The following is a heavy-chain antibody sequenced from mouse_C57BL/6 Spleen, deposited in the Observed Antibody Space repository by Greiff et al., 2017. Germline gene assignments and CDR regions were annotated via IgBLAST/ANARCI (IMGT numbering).Heavy chain of an antibody. J-gene: IGHJ3*01. CDR1: GFTFRDFY. Sequence: EVKLMESGGGLVQSGRSLRLSCATSGFTFRDFYMEWVRQAPGKGLEWIASSRNKANDYTTEYSASVKCRFIVSRDTSQSILFLQMNALRADETAIYYCARDLSYYDHAGSFAYWGQGTLVTVSA. D-gene: IGHD2-4*01. CDR3: ARDLSYYDHAGSFAY. V-gene: IGHV7-1*01. CDR2: SRNKANDYTT.